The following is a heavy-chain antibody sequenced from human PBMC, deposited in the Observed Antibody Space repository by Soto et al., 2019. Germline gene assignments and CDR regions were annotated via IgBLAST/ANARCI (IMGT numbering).Heavy chain of an antibody. V-gene: IGHV4-30-2*01. Sequence: SEPLSLRCAVSVGAISSGGCSWGWVRRPPGKGLELIGYIYHSGSTYYNPSLKSRVTISVDTSKNQFSLKLSSVTAADTAVYYCARERGGPYYYYGMDVRGQGTTVTVSS. J-gene: IGHJ6*02. CDR2: IYHSGST. CDR3: ARERGGPYYYYGMDV. D-gene: IGHD2-15*01. CDR1: VGAISSGGCS.